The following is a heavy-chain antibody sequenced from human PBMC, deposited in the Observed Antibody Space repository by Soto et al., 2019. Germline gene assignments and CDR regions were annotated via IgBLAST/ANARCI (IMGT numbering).Heavy chain of an antibody. CDR3: AREVRNVVVVAATHYYYYMEV. CDR1: GFTVSSNY. V-gene: IGHV3-66*01. J-gene: IGHJ6*03. Sequence: VQLVESGGGLVQPGGSLRLSCAASGFTVSSNYMSWVRQAPGKGLEWVSVIYSGGSTYYADSVKGRFTISRDNSKSTLYLQMNSLRAEDTAVYYCAREVRNVVVVAATHYYYYMEVWGKGTTVTVSS. CDR2: IYSGGST. D-gene: IGHD2-15*01.